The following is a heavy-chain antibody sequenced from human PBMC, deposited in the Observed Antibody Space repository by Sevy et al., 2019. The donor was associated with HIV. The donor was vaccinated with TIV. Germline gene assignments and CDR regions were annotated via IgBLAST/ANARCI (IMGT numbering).Heavy chain of an antibody. CDR3: ARENVSYYDFWSGDPDAFDY. V-gene: IGHV1-18*01. J-gene: IGHJ3*01. CDR1: GYTFTSYG. Sequence: ASVKVSCKASGYTFTSYGISWVRQAPGQGLEWMGWISAYNGNTNYGQKLQGRVTMTTDTSTSTAYMKLRGLRSDDTAAYYCARENVSYYDFWSGDPDAFDYWGQGTMVTVSS. D-gene: IGHD3-3*01. CDR2: ISAYNGNT.